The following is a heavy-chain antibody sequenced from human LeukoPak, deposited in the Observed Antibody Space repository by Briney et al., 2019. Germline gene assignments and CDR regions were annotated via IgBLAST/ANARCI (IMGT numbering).Heavy chain of an antibody. CDR2: IYYSGST. Sequence: PSETLSLTCTVSGGSISSSSYYWGWIRQPPGKGLEWIGSIYYSGSTYYNPSLKSRVTISVDTSKNQFSLKLSSVTAADTAVYYCAREESITMVRGVGTIDYWGQGTLVTVSS. CDR1: GGSISSSSYY. CDR3: AREESITMVRGVGTIDY. V-gene: IGHV4-39*02. D-gene: IGHD3-10*01. J-gene: IGHJ4*02.